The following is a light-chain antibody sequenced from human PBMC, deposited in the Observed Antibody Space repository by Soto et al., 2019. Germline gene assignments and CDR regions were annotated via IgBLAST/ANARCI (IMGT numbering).Light chain of an antibody. Sequence: DIQMTQSPSTQSSSLGDRVTITCRASQSVSVWLAWYQQKPGKAPKLLIYGASNRATGIPDRFSGSGSGTDFTLTISRLETEDFAVYYCQQHGSSPITFGQGTRLEIK. CDR2: GAS. V-gene: IGKV1-5*01. CDR3: QQHGSSPIT. CDR1: QSVSVW. J-gene: IGKJ5*01.